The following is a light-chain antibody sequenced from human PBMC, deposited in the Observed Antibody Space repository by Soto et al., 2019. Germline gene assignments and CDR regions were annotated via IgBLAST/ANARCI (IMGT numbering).Light chain of an antibody. Sequence: QSALTQPASVSGSPGQAITISCTGTSSDGGSYNLVSWYQQHPVKAPKLMIYEVSKRPSGVSNRFSGSKSGDTASLTISGLQAEDEADYYCCSYAGSSTYVVFGGGTKLTVL. V-gene: IGLV2-23*02. CDR1: SSDGGSYNL. CDR2: EVS. J-gene: IGLJ2*01. CDR3: CSYAGSSTYVV.